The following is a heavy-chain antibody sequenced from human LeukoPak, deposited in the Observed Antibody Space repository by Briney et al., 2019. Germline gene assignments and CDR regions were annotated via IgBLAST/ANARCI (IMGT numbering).Heavy chain of an antibody. CDR1: GGTFSSYA. J-gene: IGHJ5*02. CDR3: ARDRREWDPNWFDP. CDR2: IIPIFGTA. Sequence: GASVKVSCKACGGTFSSYAISWVRQAPGQGLEWMGGIIPIFGTANYAQKFQGRVTITADESTSTAYMELSSLRSEDTAVYYCARDRREWDPNWFDPWGQGTLVTVSS. V-gene: IGHV1-69*01. D-gene: IGHD1-26*01.